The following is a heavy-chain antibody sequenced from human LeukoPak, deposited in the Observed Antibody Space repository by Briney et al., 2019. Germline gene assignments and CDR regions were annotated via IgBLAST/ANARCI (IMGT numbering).Heavy chain of an antibody. CDR2: ISSSSSYI. CDR3: ARDRWRGSYDY. J-gene: IGHJ4*02. CDR1: GFTFSSYS. D-gene: IGHD1-26*01. Sequence: GGSLRLSCAASGFTFSSYSMNWVRQAPGKGLEWVSSISSSSSYIYYADSVKGRFTISRDNAKNSLYLQMNSLRAEDTALYYCARDRWRGSYDYWGQGTLVTVSS. V-gene: IGHV3-21*04.